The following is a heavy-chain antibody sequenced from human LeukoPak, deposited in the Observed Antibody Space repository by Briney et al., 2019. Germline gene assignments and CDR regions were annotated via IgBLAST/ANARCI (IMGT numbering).Heavy chain of an antibody. CDR2: IYHSGST. CDR1: GYSISSGYY. D-gene: IGHD4/OR15-4a*01. V-gene: IGHV4-38-2*01. CDR3: ARANFVDY. J-gene: IGHJ4*02. Sequence: PSETLSLTCAVSGYSISSGYYWGWIRQPPGKGLEWIGSIYHSGSTYYNPSLKSRVTISVDTSKNQFSLKLSSVTAADTAVYYCARANFVDYWGQGTLVTASS.